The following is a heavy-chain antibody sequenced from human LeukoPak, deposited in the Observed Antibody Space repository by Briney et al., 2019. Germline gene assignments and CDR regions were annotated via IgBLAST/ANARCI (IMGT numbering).Heavy chain of an antibody. CDR1: GVSLNGYD. CDR3: ARAYYSTSWFPH. J-gene: IGHJ5*02. D-gene: IGHD3-10*01. V-gene: IGHV4-34*01. CDR2: INHSGRT. Sequence: SETLSLTCAMSGVSLNGYDWGWIRQTPGKGLEWIDEINHSGRTNYNPSLKSRVTISADTSKNQFSLELRSVTAADTAVYYCARAYYSTSWFPHWGQGALVTVSS.